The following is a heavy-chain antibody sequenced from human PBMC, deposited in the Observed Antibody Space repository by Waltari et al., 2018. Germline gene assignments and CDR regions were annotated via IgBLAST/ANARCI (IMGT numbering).Heavy chain of an antibody. V-gene: IGHV1-24*01. D-gene: IGHD2-21*01. Sequence: QVQLVQSGAEVKKPGASVKVSCKVSGYTLTELSMHWVRQAPGKGLEWMGGFAPERGETVYGQKFPGRVTMTEDTSTDTAYMELSSLRSEDTAVYYCATIARGCFDYWGQGTLVTVSS. CDR3: ATIARGCFDY. J-gene: IGHJ4*02. CDR2: FAPERGET. CDR1: GYTLTELS.